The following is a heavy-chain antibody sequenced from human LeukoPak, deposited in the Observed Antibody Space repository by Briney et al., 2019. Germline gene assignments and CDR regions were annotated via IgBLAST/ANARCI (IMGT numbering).Heavy chain of an antibody. D-gene: IGHD1-1*01. CDR3: KSGGAAPGSFDY. CDR2: IKFDGNEE. V-gene: IGHV3-7*01. Sequence: GGSLRLSCAASGFSFSSYWMSWMRQAPGKGLEWVANIKFDGNEEYYVDSVKGRFTISRDNAKNSLYLQLNSLGVEDTAVYYCKSGGAAPGSFDYWGQGTLVTVSS. CDR1: GFSFSSYW. J-gene: IGHJ4*02.